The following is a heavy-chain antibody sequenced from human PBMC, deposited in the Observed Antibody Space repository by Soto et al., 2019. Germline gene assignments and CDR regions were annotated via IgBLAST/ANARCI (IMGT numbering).Heavy chain of an antibody. CDR2: SSASGRSR. CDR3: AKDGNWLDVYFDV. CDR1: GIEFSNYA. Sequence: GGSLRLSCVASGIEFSNYAMGWVRQAPGKRLEWVSISSASGRSRYHADSVKGRFTISRDNSKNMLYQHMTNLRAEDTAVYYCAKDGNWLDVYFDVWGQGTQVTVSS. D-gene: IGHD6-19*01. V-gene: IGHV3-23*01. J-gene: IGHJ4*02.